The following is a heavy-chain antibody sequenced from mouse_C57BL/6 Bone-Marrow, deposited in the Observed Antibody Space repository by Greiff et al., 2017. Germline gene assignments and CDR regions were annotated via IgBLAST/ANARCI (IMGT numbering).Heavy chain of an antibody. D-gene: IGHD1-1*01. CDR3: ARYYGDV. V-gene: IGHV7-3*01. J-gene: IGHJ1*03. CDR1: GFTFTDYY. Sequence: EVQLQESGGGLVQPGGSLSLSCAASGFTFTDYYMSWVRQPPGKALEWMGFIRNKANGYTTEHSASVKGRFTISRDNSQSILYLQMNALGAEESATYDCARYYGDVWGTGTTVTVSA. CDR2: IRNKANGYTT.